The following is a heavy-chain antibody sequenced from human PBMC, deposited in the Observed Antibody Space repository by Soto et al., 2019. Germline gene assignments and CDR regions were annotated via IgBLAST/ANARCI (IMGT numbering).Heavy chain of an antibody. V-gene: IGHV3-48*03. CDR3: AREGIVVVAAMVYYYGMDV. J-gene: IGHJ6*02. D-gene: IGHD2-15*01. CDR1: GFTFSSYE. Sequence: PGGSLRLSCAASGFTFSSYEMNWVRQAPGKGLEWVSYISSSGSTIYYADFVKGRFTISRDNAKNSLYLQMNSLRAEDTAVYYCAREGIVVVAAMVYYYGMDVWGQGTTVTVSS. CDR2: ISSSGSTI.